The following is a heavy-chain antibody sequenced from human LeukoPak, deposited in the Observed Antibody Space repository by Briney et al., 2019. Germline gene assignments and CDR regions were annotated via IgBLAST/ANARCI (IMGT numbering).Heavy chain of an antibody. CDR1: GGSISSSSYY. J-gene: IGHJ4*02. Sequence: SETLSLTCTVSGGSISSSSYYWGWIRQPPGKGLEWIGSIYYSGSTYYNPSLKSRVTISVDTSKNQFSLKLSSVTAADTAMYYCARGRYRGYYLTYYFDYWGQGTLVTVSS. CDR3: ARGRYRGYYLTYYFDY. V-gene: IGHV4-39*07. CDR2: IYYSGST. D-gene: IGHD3-22*01.